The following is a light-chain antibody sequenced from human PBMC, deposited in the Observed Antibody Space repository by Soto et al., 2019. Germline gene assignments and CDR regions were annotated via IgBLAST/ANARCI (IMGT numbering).Light chain of an antibody. CDR3: QQANSFPCT. Sequence: DIQMTQSPSSGAASVGDRDTITCRASKGISSWLAWYQQKPGKATKLLIYAASSLKSGVPSRFSGSGSGTDFTLTIRSLQPEDFATYYCQQANSFPCTFGQGTKVEIK. CDR1: KGISSW. V-gene: IGKV1-12*01. J-gene: IGKJ1*01. CDR2: AAS.